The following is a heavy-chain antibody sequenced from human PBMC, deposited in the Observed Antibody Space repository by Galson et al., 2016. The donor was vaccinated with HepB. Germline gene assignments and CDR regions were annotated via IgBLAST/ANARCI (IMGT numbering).Heavy chain of an antibody. CDR1: GINFSSYS. Sequence: SLRLSCAASGINFSSYSMNWVRQAPGKGLEWVSSISSSSNYMYYAESVKGRFTISRDNAKNSLCLQMNSLRAEDTAVYYCARDPRGPQVWATYFDYWGQGTLVTVSS. V-gene: IGHV3-21*01. J-gene: IGHJ4*02. D-gene: IGHD5-18*01. CDR2: ISSSSNYM. CDR3: ARDPRGPQVWATYFDY.